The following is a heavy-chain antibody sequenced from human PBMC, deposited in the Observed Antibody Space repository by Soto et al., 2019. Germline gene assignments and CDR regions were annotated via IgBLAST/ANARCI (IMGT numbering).Heavy chain of an antibody. Sequence: EVQLLESGGGLVQPGGSLRLSFTASGFTFHNHAINWVRLAPGKGLEWVSGISGSGDSTCYGASVKGRFTISRDNSRNTLYLQMNRLRAEDTALYYCTWGSYRYYFDNWGQGTLVTVSS. J-gene: IGHJ4*02. V-gene: IGHV3-23*01. CDR3: TWGSYRYYFDN. D-gene: IGHD3-16*02. CDR1: GFTFHNHA. CDR2: ISGSGDST.